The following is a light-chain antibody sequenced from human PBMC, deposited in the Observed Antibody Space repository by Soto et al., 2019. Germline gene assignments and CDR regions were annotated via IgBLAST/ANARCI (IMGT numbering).Light chain of an antibody. CDR2: GAS. CDR3: QQHGASPFT. Sequence: VVLTQSPATLSLSPGERATLSCRASRHVYINALAWYQQKPGRTPTLLIFGASTRATDIPDRFSGTGSGTDFSLTINGVEPEDSAVYYCQQHGASPFTFGPRTRVEI. CDR1: RHVYINA. J-gene: IGKJ3*01. V-gene: IGKV3-20*01.